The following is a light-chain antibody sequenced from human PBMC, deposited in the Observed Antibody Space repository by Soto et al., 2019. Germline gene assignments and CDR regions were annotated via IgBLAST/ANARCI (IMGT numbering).Light chain of an antibody. CDR3: QSYDSSLSGWV. CDR2: GNS. CDR1: SSNIGAGYD. Sequence: QAVVTQPPSVSGAPGQRVTISCTWSSSNIGAGYDVHWYQQLPGTAPKLLIYGNSNRPSGVPDRFSGSKSGTSASLAITGLQAEDGADYYCQSYDSSLSGWVFGGGTKVTVL. J-gene: IGLJ3*02. V-gene: IGLV1-40*01.